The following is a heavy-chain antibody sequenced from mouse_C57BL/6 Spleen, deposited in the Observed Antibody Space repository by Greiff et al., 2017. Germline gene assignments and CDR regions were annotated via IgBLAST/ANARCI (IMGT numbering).Heavy chain of an antibody. Sequence: EVKLEESGGGLVKPGGSLKLSCAASGFTFSSYAMSWVRQTPEKRLEWVATISDGGSYTYYPDNVKGRFTISRDNAKNNLYLQMSHLKSEDTAMYYCAREGDYYGSSYRYFDVWGTGTTVTVSS. D-gene: IGHD1-1*01. CDR1: GFTFSSYA. J-gene: IGHJ1*03. V-gene: IGHV5-4*01. CDR2: ISDGGSYT. CDR3: AREGDYYGSSYRYFDV.